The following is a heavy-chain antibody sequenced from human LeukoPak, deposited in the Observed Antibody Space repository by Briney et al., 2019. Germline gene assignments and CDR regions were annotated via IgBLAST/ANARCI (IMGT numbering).Heavy chain of an antibody. Sequence: SAPTLVRPTHTLTVTCTFSGFSLTTPTVGVALIRHPPRNARECLAFVYWDDDRSYSRPLRSRLTITKDTSKIQVVLTMSNMDPVDAGTYYCAHIMITYGGVTAQDAFDVWGQGAMVTV. CDR1: GFSLTTPTVG. V-gene: IGHV2-5*02. D-gene: IGHD3-16*01. J-gene: IGHJ3*01. CDR3: AHIMITYGGVTAQDAFDV. CDR2: VYWDDDR.